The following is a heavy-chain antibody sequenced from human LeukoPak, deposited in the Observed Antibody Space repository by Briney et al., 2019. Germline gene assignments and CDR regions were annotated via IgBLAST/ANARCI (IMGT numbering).Heavy chain of an antibody. D-gene: IGHD6-19*01. J-gene: IGHJ4*02. CDR3: ARLSSGWFLDY. CDR1: GFTVSSNY. V-gene: IGHV3-66*04. Sequence: GGSLRLSCAASGFTVSSNYMSWVRQAPGKGLEWVSVIYSGGSTYYADSVKGRFTISRDNSKNTLYLQMNSLRAEDTAVYYCARLSSGWFLDYWGQGTLVTVSS. CDR2: IYSGGST.